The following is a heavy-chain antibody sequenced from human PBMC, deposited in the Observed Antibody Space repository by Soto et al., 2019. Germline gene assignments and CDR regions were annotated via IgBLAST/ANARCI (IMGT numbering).Heavy chain of an antibody. Sequence: QITLKESGPALMEPTQTLTLTCSFSGLSLSTPGVGVGWLRQAPGKALECLAIIYWDNDKRYNPSLKTRLTITKDTSKNPLVLPMTYMEPVDTAIYYCAHRVTYSTKYSVGWFDPWGQGTMVTVS. V-gene: IGHV2-5*02. CDR2: IYWDNDK. D-gene: IGHD5-18*01. CDR3: AHRVTYSTKYSVGWFDP. CDR1: GLSLSTPGVG. J-gene: IGHJ5*02.